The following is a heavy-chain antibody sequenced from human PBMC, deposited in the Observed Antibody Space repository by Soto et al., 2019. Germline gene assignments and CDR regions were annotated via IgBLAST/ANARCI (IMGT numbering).Heavy chain of an antibody. Sequence: SETLSLTCTVSGGSISSYYWSWIRQPPGKGLEWIGYIYYSGSTNYNPSLKSRVTISVDTSKNQFSLKLSSVTAADTAVYYCARACGGDCYAFDIWGQGTMVTV. D-gene: IGHD2-21*02. CDR2: IYYSGST. J-gene: IGHJ3*02. CDR1: GGSISSYY. V-gene: IGHV4-59*01. CDR3: ARACGGDCYAFDI.